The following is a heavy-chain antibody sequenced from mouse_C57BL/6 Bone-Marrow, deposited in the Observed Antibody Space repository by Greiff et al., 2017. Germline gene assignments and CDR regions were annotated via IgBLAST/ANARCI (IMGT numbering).Heavy chain of an antibody. CDR3: ARPLRWYFDV. CDR1: GYTFTSYW. Sequence: LQESGAELVKPGASVKLSCKASGYTFTSYWMHWVKQRPGQGLEWIGMIHPNSGSTNYNEKFKSKATLTVDKSSSTAYMQLSSLTSEDSAVYYCARPLRWYFDVWGTGTTVTVSS. D-gene: IGHD1-1*01. J-gene: IGHJ1*03. CDR2: IHPNSGST. V-gene: IGHV1-64*01.